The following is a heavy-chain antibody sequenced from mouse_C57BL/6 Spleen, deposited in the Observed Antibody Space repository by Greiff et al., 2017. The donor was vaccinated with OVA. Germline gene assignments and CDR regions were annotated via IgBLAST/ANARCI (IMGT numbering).Heavy chain of an antibody. CDR2: INYDGSST. Sequence: EVQLVESEGGLVQPGSSMKLSCTASGFTFSDYYMAWVRQVPEKGLEWVANINYDGSSTYYLDSLKSRFIISRDNAKNILYLQMSSLKSEDTATYYCAREEDYGSFAYWGQGTLVTVSA. V-gene: IGHV5-16*01. CDR3: AREEDYGSFAY. D-gene: IGHD1-1*01. CDR1: GFTFSDYY. J-gene: IGHJ3*01.